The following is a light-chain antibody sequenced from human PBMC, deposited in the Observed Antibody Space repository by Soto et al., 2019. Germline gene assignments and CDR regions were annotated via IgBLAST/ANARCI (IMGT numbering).Light chain of an antibody. Sequence: DIQMTQSPSSLSASVGDRVTITCQASQDISNYLNWYQQKPGKAPKLLIYDASNLETGVPSRFSGSGSGTGFTFTISSLQPEDIATYYCHQYDNLPLTFGGGTKVDIK. CDR1: QDISNY. V-gene: IGKV1-33*01. J-gene: IGKJ4*01. CDR2: DAS. CDR3: HQYDNLPLT.